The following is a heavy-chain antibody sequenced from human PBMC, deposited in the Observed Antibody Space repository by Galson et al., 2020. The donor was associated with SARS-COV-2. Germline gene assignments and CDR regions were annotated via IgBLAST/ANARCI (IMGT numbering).Heavy chain of an antibody. CDR3: AKGATQTGGLSY. CDR1: GYTFTSYD. D-gene: IGHD7-27*01. Sequence: ASVKVSCKASGYTFTSYDINWVRQATGQGLEWMGWINPKSGNTGYAQKFQGRVSMTRDTSINTAYMELSSLRSEDTAVYYCAKGATQTGGLSYWGQGSLVTVSS. J-gene: IGHJ4*02. V-gene: IGHV1-8*02. CDR2: INPKSGNT.